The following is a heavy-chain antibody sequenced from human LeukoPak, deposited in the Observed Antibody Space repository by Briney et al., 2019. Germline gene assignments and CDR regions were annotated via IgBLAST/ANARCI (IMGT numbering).Heavy chain of an antibody. Sequence: SETLSLTCTVSGGSISSSSYYWGWIRQPPGKGLEWIGSIYYSGSTYYNPSLKSRVTISVDTSENQFSLKLSSVTAADTAVYYCASQYRSSSGWFDPWGQGTLVTVSS. CDR3: ASQYRSSSGWFDP. J-gene: IGHJ5*02. V-gene: IGHV4-39*07. CDR1: GGSISSSSYY. D-gene: IGHD6-6*01. CDR2: IYYSGST.